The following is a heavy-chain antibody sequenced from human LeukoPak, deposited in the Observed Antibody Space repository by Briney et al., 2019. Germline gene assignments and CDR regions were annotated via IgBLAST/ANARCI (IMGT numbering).Heavy chain of an antibody. CDR1: GVTFSTYW. CDR3: ARPETQYSSGLDGFDI. CDR2: INSDGSRT. Sequence: GGSLRLSCAASGVTFSTYWMHWVRQAPGKGLVWVSRINSDGSRTTYADSVKGRFTISRDNAKNTLYLQMNSLRTEDTAVYYCARPETQYSSGLDGFDIWGQGTMVTVSS. D-gene: IGHD6-19*01. J-gene: IGHJ3*02. V-gene: IGHV3-74*01.